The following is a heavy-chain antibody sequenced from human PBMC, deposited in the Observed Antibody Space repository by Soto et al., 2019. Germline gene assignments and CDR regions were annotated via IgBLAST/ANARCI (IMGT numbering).Heavy chain of an antibody. J-gene: IGHJ4*02. CDR2: IYHSGST. Sequence: SETLSLTCAVSGGSISSGGYSWSWIRQPPGKGLEWIGYIYHSGSTYYNPSLKSRVTISVDRSKNQFSLKLSSVTAADTAVYYCARGRYFDWLLYFDQYYFDYWGQGTLVTVSS. CDR3: ARGRYFDWLLYFDQYYFDY. V-gene: IGHV4-30-2*01. CDR1: GGSISSGGYS. D-gene: IGHD3-9*01.